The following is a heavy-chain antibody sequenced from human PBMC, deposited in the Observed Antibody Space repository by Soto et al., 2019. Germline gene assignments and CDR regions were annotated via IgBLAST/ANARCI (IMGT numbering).Heavy chain of an antibody. V-gene: IGHV3-73*02. CDR3: TRHTEWEPHPTSNSGSQLHVPFDY. J-gene: IGHJ4*02. CDR2: IRSKANSYAT. D-gene: IGHD1-26*01. Sequence: EVQLVESGGGLVQPGGSLKLSCEASGFTFSGSAMHWVRQASGRGLEWVVRIRSKANSYATAYAASVKGRFTVSRDDSKNTTYLQMNSLKTEDTAVYYCTRHTEWEPHPTSNSGSQLHVPFDYWGQGTLVTVSS. CDR1: GFTFSGSA.